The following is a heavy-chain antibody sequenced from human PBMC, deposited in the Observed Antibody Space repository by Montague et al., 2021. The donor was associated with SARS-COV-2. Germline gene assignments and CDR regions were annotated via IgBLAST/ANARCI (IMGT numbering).Heavy chain of an antibody. J-gene: IGHJ3*02. CDR3: ARFPTSYYYDSKAAPATPDAFDI. CDR2: IYYSGST. V-gene: IGHV4-39*01. CDR1: GGSISSSSYY. D-gene: IGHD3-22*01. Sequence: SETLYLTCTVSGGSISSSSYYWGWIRQPPGKGLEWIGSIYYSGSTYYNPSLKSRVTISVDTFKNQFSLKLSSVTAADTAVYYCARFPTSYYYDSKAAPATPDAFDIWGQGTMVIVSS.